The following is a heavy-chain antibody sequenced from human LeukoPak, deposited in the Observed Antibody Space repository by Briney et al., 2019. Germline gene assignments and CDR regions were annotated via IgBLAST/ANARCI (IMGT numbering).Heavy chain of an antibody. Sequence: PRGSLRLSSAASAFTFTSLGMSWDRHAPREGRGWVSAISGFVGSTYYADSVKGRFTISRDNPTQTTYRQTDRHRAARPAVYYCAKDSHSSGWYAFYYYYMDVWGKGTTVTISS. CDR2: ISGFVGST. J-gene: IGHJ6*03. CDR3: AKDSHSSGWYAFYYYYMDV. D-gene: IGHD6-19*01. CDR1: AFTFTSLG. V-gene: IGHV3-23*01.